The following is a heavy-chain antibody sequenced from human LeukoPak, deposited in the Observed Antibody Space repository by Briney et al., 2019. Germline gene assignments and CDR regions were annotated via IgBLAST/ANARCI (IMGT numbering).Heavy chain of an antibody. CDR3: ARKQPWPANDAFDI. Sequence: SETLSLTCTVSGGSISSYYWSWIRQPPGKGLEWIGYIYYSGSTNYSPSLKSRVTISVDTSKDQFSLKLSSVTAADTAVYYCARKQPWPANDAFDIWAKGQWSPSLQ. CDR1: GGSISSYY. V-gene: IGHV4-59*01. J-gene: IGHJ3*02. CDR2: IYYSGST. D-gene: IGHD1/OR15-1a*01.